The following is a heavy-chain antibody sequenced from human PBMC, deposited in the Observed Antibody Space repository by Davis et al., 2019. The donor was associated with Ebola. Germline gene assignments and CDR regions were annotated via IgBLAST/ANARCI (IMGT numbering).Heavy chain of an antibody. D-gene: IGHD5-24*01. CDR1: GYTFPNYF. Sequence: ASVKVSCKASGYTFPNYFLHWVRQAPGQGLEWMGFITPGSGRTGYAQKFQGRVTMTTEPSTGTVFMELNSLRSDDTAIYSCARVATNLGIYYFDDWGQGSLVTVSS. V-gene: IGHV1-46*01. CDR3: ARVATNLGIYYFDD. J-gene: IGHJ4*02. CDR2: ITPGSGRT.